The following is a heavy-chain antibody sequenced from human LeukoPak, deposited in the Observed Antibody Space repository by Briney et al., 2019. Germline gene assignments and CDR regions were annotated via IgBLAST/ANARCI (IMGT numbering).Heavy chain of an antibody. D-gene: IGHD3-16*02. Sequence: ETLSLTCAVYGGSFSGYYWSWIRQPPGKGLEWIGEINHSGSTNYNPSLKSRVTISVDTSKNQFSLKLSSVTAADTAVYYCARGALWDYVWGSYRYSFDYWGQGTLVTVSS. J-gene: IGHJ4*02. CDR3: ARGALWDYVWGSYRYSFDY. CDR1: GGSFSGYY. CDR2: INHSGST. V-gene: IGHV4-34*01.